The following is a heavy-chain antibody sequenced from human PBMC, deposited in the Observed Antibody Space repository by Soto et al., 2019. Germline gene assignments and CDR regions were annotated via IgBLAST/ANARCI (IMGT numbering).Heavy chain of an antibody. CDR3: ARVHCSAGTCLDGLDF. CDR2: VYYRSKWFH. Sequence: LSLTCVISGDSVSSNGACWNWIRQSPSRGLQWLGRVYYRSKWFHDYAASVESRMAINPDTSRNQFSLQLNYVTPEDTAVYYCARVHCSAGTCLDGLDFWGQGTTVTVSS. CDR1: GDSVSSNGAC. V-gene: IGHV6-1*01. D-gene: IGHD2-15*01. J-gene: IGHJ6*02.